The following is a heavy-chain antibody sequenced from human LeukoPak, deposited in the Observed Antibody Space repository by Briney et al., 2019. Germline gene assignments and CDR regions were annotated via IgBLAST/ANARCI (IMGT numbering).Heavy chain of an antibody. CDR3: ARDLTFGTGTTRYYYYMDV. CDR1: GFTFSSYS. D-gene: IGHD1-7*01. Sequence: GGSLRLSCAASGFTFSSYSMNWVRQAPGKGLEWVSGISWNSGSIGYADSVKGRFTISRDNAKNSLYLQMNSLRAEDTAVYYCARDLTFGTGTTRYYYYMDVWGKGTTVTVSS. J-gene: IGHJ6*03. V-gene: IGHV3-48*04. CDR2: ISWNSGSI.